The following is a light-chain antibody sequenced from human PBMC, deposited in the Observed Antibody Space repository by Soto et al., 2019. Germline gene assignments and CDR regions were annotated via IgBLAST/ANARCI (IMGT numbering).Light chain of an antibody. CDR1: QPISEF. CDR3: QQYHSSPLN. Sequence: DIQMTQSPSPLSASVGGSVTITCRASQPISEFLSWYQQKPGKAPRLLIYSSSRVESGVPSRFGAGGSGTEFTLTINNLQPEDFASYICQQYHSSPLNFGPGTTVVV. J-gene: IGKJ3*01. CDR2: SSS. V-gene: IGKV1-39*01.